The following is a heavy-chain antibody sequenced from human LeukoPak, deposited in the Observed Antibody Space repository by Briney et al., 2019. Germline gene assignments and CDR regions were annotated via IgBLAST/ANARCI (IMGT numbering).Heavy chain of an antibody. CDR2: IYYSGST. CDR3: AKSVAWNYYYYMDV. D-gene: IGHD5-12*01. V-gene: IGHV4-28*01. Sequence: KPSQTLSLTCAVSGYSISSSNWWVWIRQPPGKGLEWIAYIYYSGSTYYNPSLKSRVTMSVDTSKNQFSLKLSSVTAVDTAVYYCAKSVAWNYYYYMDVWGKGTTVTVSS. J-gene: IGHJ6*03. CDR1: GYSISSSNW.